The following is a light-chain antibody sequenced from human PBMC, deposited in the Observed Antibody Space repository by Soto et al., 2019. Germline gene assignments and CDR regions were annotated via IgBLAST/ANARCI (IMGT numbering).Light chain of an antibody. J-gene: IGKJ1*01. V-gene: IGKV3-11*01. CDR2: DAS. CDR3: QQRSNWPGT. Sequence: EIVLTQSPATLSLSPGERATLSCRASQSVRRYLAWYQQKPGQAPRLLIYDASNRATGIPARFSGSGSGTDFTLTISSLEPEDVAVYYCQQRSNWPGTFGQGTKVEIK. CDR1: QSVRRY.